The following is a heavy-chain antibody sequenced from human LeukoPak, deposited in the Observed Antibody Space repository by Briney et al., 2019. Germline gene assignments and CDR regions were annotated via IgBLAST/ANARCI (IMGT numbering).Heavy chain of an antibody. CDR1: GGSISSYY. J-gene: IGHJ5*02. D-gene: IGHD6-13*01. CDR2: IYYSGST. CDR3: ARHSSSWYNWFDP. V-gene: IGHV4-59*01. Sequence: SETLSLTCTVSGGSISSYYWSWIRQPPGKGLEWIGYIYYSGSTNYDPSLKSRVTISVDTSKNQFSLKLSPVTAADTAVYYCARHSSSWYNWFDPWGQGTLVTVSS.